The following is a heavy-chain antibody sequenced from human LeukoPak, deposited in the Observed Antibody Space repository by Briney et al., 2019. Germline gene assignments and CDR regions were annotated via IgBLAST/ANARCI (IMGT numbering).Heavy chain of an antibody. V-gene: IGHV3-7*01. CDR3: ARSRSGSGSYRFDY. D-gene: IGHD3-10*01. CDR1: GFTFSSYW. CDR2: IKQDGSEK. J-gene: IGHJ4*02. Sequence: PGGSLRLSCAASGFTFSSYWMSWVRQAPGKGLEWVANIKQDGSEKYYVDSVKGRFTISRDDAKNSLYLQMNSLRAEDTAVYYCARSRSGSGSYRFDYWGQGTLVTVST.